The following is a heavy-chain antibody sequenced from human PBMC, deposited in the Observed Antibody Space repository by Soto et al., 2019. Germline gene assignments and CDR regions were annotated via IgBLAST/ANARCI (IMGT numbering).Heavy chain of an antibody. CDR1: GYTLTELS. D-gene: IGHD6-19*01. Sequence: ASVKVSCKVSGYTLTELSMHWVRQAPGKGLEWMGGFDPEDGETIYAQKFQGRVTMTEDTSTDTAYMELSSLRSEDTAVYYCATSSGWVGYQDYWGKGTLVTVSS. CDR2: FDPEDGET. V-gene: IGHV1-24*01. CDR3: ATSSGWVGYQDY. J-gene: IGHJ4*02.